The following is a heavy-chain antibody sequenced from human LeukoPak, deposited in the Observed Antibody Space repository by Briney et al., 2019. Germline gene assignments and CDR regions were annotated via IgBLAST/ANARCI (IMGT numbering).Heavy chain of an antibody. CDR2: ISAYNGNT. D-gene: IGHD3-10*01. CDR3: ARDPRYYGSGSYPRNDY. CDR1: GYTFTSYG. Sequence: ASVKVSCKASGYTFTSYGISWVRQAPGQGLEWMGWISAYNGNTNYAQKLQGRVTMTTDTSTSTAYMELRSLRSDDTAVYYCARDPRYYGSGSYPRNDYWGQGTLVTVSS. V-gene: IGHV1-18*01. J-gene: IGHJ4*02.